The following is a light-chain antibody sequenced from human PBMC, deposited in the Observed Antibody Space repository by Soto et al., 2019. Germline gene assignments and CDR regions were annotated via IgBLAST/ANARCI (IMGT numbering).Light chain of an antibody. Sequence: NFMLTQPHSMSESPGQTVTISCTRSSGSIASSYVQWYQQRPGSSPSIVIYEDDQSSSGVPDRFSGSIDRSSNSASLTISGLKSEDEADYYCQSYDSDTVIFGGGTKLTVL. CDR3: QSYDSDTVI. V-gene: IGLV6-57*01. CDR1: SGSIASSY. CDR2: EDD. J-gene: IGLJ2*01.